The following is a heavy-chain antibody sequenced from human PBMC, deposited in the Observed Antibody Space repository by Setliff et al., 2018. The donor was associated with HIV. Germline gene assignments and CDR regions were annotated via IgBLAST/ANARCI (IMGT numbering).Heavy chain of an antibody. CDR3: AGSAHSYSYMGYYYHTMDV. CDR1: GGTFSTYV. J-gene: IGHJ6*02. Sequence: SVKVSCKTSGGTFSTYVITWLRQTPGQGLEWMGGMLPILGMGDFEQKFQGRVTITADASTRTAYMELSSLTSDDTAVYYCAGSAHSYSYMGYYYHTMDVWGQGTTVTVSS. V-gene: IGHV1-69*10. CDR2: MLPILGMG. D-gene: IGHD4-4*01.